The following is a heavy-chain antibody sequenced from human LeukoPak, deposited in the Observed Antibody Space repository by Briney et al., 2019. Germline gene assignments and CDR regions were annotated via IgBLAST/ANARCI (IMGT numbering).Heavy chain of an antibody. V-gene: IGHV3-48*03. Sequence: PGGSLRLSCAASGFTFSSYEMNWVRQAPGMGLEWLSYISSSGSAIYYADSVKGRLTISRDNAKNSLYLQMNSLRAEDTAVYCCVRAKSVRYGSGWPTLFDYWGQGTLVTVSS. CDR2: ISSSGSAI. CDR1: GFTFSSYE. CDR3: VRAKSVRYGSGWPTLFDY. J-gene: IGHJ4*02. D-gene: IGHD6-19*01.